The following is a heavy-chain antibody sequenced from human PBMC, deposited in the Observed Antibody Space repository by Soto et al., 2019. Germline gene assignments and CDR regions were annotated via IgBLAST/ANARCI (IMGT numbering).Heavy chain of an antibody. CDR2: SYFRSKWYN. Sequence: QTLSLTCAISGDSVSSNSAAWNWIRQSPSRGLEWLGRSYFRSKWYNDYVVSVKSRITINPDTSKNQFSLQLNSVTPEDTAVYYCARDSLGFAYYYDSSGTDYFDYWGQGTLVTVSS. V-gene: IGHV6-1*01. J-gene: IGHJ4*02. CDR1: GDSVSSNSAA. D-gene: IGHD3-22*01. CDR3: ARDSLGFAYYYDSSGTDYFDY.